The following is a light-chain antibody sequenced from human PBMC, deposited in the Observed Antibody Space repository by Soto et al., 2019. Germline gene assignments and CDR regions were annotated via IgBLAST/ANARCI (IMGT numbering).Light chain of an antibody. V-gene: IGKV1-39*01. CDR2: AAS. CDR1: QSISTY. J-gene: IGKJ2*01. Sequence: DIQMTQSPSSLSASVGDRVTITCRASQSISTYLTWYQQKPGKAPNLLIYAASTLQRGVPSRFSGSGSGTDFTLTISSLQPEDFGTYYCQQSHSTPYTYGQGTKLEIK. CDR3: QQSHSTPYT.